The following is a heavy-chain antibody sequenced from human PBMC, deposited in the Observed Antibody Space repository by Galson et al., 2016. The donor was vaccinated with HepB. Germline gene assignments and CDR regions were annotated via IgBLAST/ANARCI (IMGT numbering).Heavy chain of an antibody. V-gene: IGHV3-74*01. D-gene: IGHD1-7*01. CDR3: VRDIWNYGDY. CDR1: GFSFSSHW. CDR2: INSDGSSI. J-gene: IGHJ4*02. Sequence: SLRLSCAASGFSFSSHWMHWVRQAPGKGLVWVSHINSDGSSINYADSVKGRFTISRDNAKNTLYLQMNSLRVEDTAVYYCVRDIWNYGDYWGQGSLVVVSS.